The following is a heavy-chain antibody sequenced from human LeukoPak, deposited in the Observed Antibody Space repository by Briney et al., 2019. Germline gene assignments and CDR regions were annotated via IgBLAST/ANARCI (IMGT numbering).Heavy chain of an antibody. CDR3: ARDACSAGRCYHDY. J-gene: IGHJ4*02. Sequence: VGSLRLSCTASGFTFSRYDMHWVRQATGKGLEWISAIGPTADTYYADSVRGRFTISRENAKNSLYLQMNNLRPGDTGVYYCARDACSAGRCYHDYWGQGTLVTVSS. D-gene: IGHD2-15*01. V-gene: IGHV3-13*01. CDR1: GFTFSRYD. CDR2: IGPTADT.